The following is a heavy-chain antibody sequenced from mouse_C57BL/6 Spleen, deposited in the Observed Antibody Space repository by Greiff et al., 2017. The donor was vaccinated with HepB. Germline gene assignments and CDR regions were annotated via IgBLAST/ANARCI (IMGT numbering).Heavy chain of an antibody. CDR2: INPNNGGT. CDR3: ARHYYYGSSWYFDV. V-gene: IGHV1-18*01. CDR1: GYTFTDYN. Sequence: VQLQQSGPELVKPGASVKIPCKASGYTFTDYNMDWVKQSHGKSLEWIGDINPNNGGTIYNQKFKGKATLTVDKSSSTAYMELRSLTSEDTAVYYCARHYYYGSSWYFDVWGTGTTVTVSS. J-gene: IGHJ1*03. D-gene: IGHD1-1*01.